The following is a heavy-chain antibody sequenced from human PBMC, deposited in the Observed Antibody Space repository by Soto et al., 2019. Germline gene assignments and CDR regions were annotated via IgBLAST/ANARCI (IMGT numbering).Heavy chain of an antibody. Sequence: QVQLQESGPGLVKPSGTLSLTCALSGGSISSSNWWSWVRQPPGKGLEWIGEIHHSGSTNYKSSLKSRVTISVDKSKNQFSLKLTSVTAADTAVYYCASNGYSNGWYHFDYWGQGILVTVSS. CDR1: GGSISSSNW. J-gene: IGHJ4*02. V-gene: IGHV4-4*02. CDR3: ASNGYSNGWYHFDY. D-gene: IGHD6-19*01. CDR2: IHHSGST.